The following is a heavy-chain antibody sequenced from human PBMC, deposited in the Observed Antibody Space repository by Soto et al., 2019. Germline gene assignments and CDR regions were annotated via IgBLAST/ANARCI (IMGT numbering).Heavy chain of an antibody. V-gene: IGHV1-69*06. D-gene: IGHD6-19*01. CDR3: VRVLKSIGWDNDVFDI. Sequence: SVKVSCKASGGTFSTSSINWLRQAPGQRPEWMGNILPIFGTADYAQKFQDRVTITADKSTDTAYMELRSLFSEDTAVYYCVRVLKSIGWDNDVFDIWGQGTMVTVSS. CDR1: GGTFSTSS. J-gene: IGHJ3*02. CDR2: ILPIFGTA.